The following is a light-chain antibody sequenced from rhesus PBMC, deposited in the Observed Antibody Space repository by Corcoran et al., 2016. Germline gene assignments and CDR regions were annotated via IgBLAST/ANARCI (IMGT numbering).Light chain of an antibody. V-gene: IGKV1-37*01. Sequence: DIQMTQSPSSLSASVGDRVTITCRASQGISSYLAWYQQKPGKAPKPLIYYASNLESGVPSRFSGSGSGTEFTLTISSLQPEDCATYYCQHGYGTPWTFGQGTKVEIK. CDR3: QHGYGTPWT. CDR2: YAS. CDR1: QGISSY. J-gene: IGKJ1*01.